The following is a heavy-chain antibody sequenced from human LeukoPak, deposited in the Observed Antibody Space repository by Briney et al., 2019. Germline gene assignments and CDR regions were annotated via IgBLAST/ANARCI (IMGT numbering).Heavy chain of an antibody. V-gene: IGHV4-39*01. CDR2: IYYSGST. J-gene: IGHJ5*02. Sequence: SETLSLTCTVSGGSISSSSYYWGWIRQPPGKGLEWIGSIYYSGSTYYNPSLKSRVTISVDTSKSQFSLKLSSVTAADTAVYYCARPLGYCSSTSCYHLNWFDPWGQGTLVTVSS. D-gene: IGHD2-2*01. CDR3: ARPLGYCSSTSCYHLNWFDP. CDR1: GGSISSSSYY.